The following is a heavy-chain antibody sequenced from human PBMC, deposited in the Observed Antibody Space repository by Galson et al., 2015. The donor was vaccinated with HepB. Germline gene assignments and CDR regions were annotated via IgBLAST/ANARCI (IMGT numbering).Heavy chain of an antibody. Sequence: SLRLSCAASEVTLTLYAMTWVRQAPGKGLEWVSGISSSGSAHYGDSVRGRFTISRDKSKNTVYLQMNSLRVEDTAVYYCAKPDYYSDYWGRGTLVTVSS. V-gene: IGHV3-23*01. CDR2: ISSSGSA. J-gene: IGHJ4*02. CDR3: AKPDYYSDY. CDR1: EVTLTLYA. D-gene: IGHD1-14*01.